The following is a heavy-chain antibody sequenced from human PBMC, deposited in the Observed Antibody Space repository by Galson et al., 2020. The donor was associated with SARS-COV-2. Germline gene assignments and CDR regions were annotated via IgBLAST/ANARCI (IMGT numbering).Heavy chain of an antibody. J-gene: IGHJ5*02. D-gene: IGHD3-3*01. V-gene: IGHV1-24*01. CDR1: GYTLTELS. Sequence: ASVKVSCKVSGYTLTELSMHWVRQAPGKGLEWMGGFDPEDGETIYAQKFQGRVTMTEDTSTDTAYIELSSLRSEDTAVYYCATGRPYGEVSWFDPWGQGTLVTVSS. CDR3: ATGRPYGEVSWFDP. CDR2: FDPEDGET.